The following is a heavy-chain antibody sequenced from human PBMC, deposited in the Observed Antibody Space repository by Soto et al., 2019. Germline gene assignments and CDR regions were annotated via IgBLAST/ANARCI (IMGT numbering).Heavy chain of an antibody. V-gene: IGHV3-33*03. CDR1: GFIFNEYG. Sequence: QVQLVESGGGVVQPGMSLRLSCAASGFIFNEYGMHWVRQAPGKGLEWVAVIWYDGSNKYYADSVKGRFTISRDNSKNTMSLQMNNLRGEETGVYYRKKCGCKRTSCKFKQRNYDLWGQGTLVT. D-gene: IGHD2-2*01. J-gene: IGHJ4*02. CDR3: KKCGCKRTSCKFKQRNYDL. CDR2: IWYDGSNK.